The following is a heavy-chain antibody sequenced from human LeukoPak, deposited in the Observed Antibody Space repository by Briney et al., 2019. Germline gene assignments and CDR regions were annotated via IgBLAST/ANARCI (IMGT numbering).Heavy chain of an antibody. J-gene: IGHJ4*02. D-gene: IGHD5-24*01. Sequence: SETLSLTCTVSGGSISTFYWSWIRQPPGKGLEWIGYIYYSGITNYNPSLKSRVTISVDTSKNQFSLKLSSVAAADTAVYYRARGVIDGYNWVNYFDYWGQGTLVTVSS. CDR3: ARGVIDGYNWVNYFDY. CDR2: IYYSGIT. V-gene: IGHV4-59*12. CDR1: GGSISTFY.